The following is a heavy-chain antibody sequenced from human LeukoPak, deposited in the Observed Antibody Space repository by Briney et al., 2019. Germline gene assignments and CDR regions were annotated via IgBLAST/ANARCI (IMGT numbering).Heavy chain of an antibody. Sequence: SGPTLVKPTQTLTLTCTFSGFSLSTSGVGVQGIRQPPAKAVEWLAVIHWDDDNRYSPYLKSRLTITKDTSKNQVVLTMTNVDPVDTATYYCAHRAGTGTGFIDYWGQGTLVTVSS. CDR3: AHRAGTGTGFIDY. CDR1: GFSLSTSGVG. J-gene: IGHJ4*02. V-gene: IGHV2-5*02. D-gene: IGHD3/OR15-3a*01. CDR2: IHWDDDN.